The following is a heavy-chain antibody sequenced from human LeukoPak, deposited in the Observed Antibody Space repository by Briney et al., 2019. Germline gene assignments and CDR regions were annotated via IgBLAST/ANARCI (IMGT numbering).Heavy chain of an antibody. CDR1: GFTFSSYA. Sequence: GGSLRLSCAASGFTFSSYAMHWVRQAPGKGLEWVAVISYDGSNKYYADSVKGRFTISRDNSKNTLYLQMNSLRAEDTAVYYCAKGERDLIITTADWFDPWGQGTLVTVSS. J-gene: IGHJ5*02. V-gene: IGHV3-30-3*01. D-gene: IGHD3-10*01. CDR3: AKGERDLIITTADWFDP. CDR2: ISYDGSNK.